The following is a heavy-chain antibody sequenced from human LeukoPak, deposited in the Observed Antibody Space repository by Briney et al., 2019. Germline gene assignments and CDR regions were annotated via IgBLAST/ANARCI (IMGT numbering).Heavy chain of an antibody. CDR2: INPNSGGT. V-gene: IGHV1-2*02. Sequence: ASVKVSCKASGYTFTGYYMHWVRQAPGQGLEWMGWINPNSGGTNYAKKFQGRVTMTRDTSISTAYMELSRLRSDDTAVYYCAREELELRRYYYYMDVWGKGTTVTVSS. CDR3: AREELELRRYYYYMDV. J-gene: IGHJ6*03. CDR1: GYTFTGYY. D-gene: IGHD1-7*01.